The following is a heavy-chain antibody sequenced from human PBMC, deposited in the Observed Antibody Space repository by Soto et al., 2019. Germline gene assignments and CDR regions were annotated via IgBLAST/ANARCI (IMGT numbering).Heavy chain of an antibody. Sequence: SETLSLTCTVSGGSISSGGYYWSWIRQHPGKGLEWIGYVYYSGSTTYNPSLKSRVTMSVDTSKNQFSLKLSSVTAADTAVYYCARGQLLRFDVFDIWGHGTMVTVSS. CDR2: VYYSGST. D-gene: IGHD3-3*01. CDR3: ARGQLLRFDVFDI. J-gene: IGHJ3*02. CDR1: GGSISSGGYY. V-gene: IGHV4-61*08.